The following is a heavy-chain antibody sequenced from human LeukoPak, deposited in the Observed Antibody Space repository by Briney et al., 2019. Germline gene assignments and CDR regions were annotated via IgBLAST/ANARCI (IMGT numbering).Heavy chain of an antibody. CDR2: IWYDGSNK. J-gene: IGHJ4*02. CDR3: AREYDSSGYYYLDY. Sequence: PGGSLRLSCAASGFTFSNYAMSWVRQAPGKGLEWVAVIWYDGSNKYYADSVKGRFTISRDNSKNTLYLQMNSLRAEDTAVYYCAREYDSSGYYYLDYWGQGTLVTVSS. D-gene: IGHD3-22*01. V-gene: IGHV3-33*08. CDR1: GFTFSNYA.